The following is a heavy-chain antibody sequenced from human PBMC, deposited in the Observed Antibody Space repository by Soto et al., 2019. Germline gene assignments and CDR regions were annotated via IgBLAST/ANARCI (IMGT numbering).Heavy chain of an antibody. CDR2: ISGSGGST. CDR1: GFTFSSYA. J-gene: IGHJ4*02. V-gene: IGHV3-23*01. D-gene: IGHD3-16*02. CDR3: AKKGMITFGGVIVDLDY. Sequence: GGSLRLSCAASGFTFSSYAMSWVRQAPGKGLEWVSAISGSGGSTYYADSVKGRFTISRDNSKNTLYLQMNSLRAEDTAVYYCAKKGMITFGGVIVDLDYWGQGTLVTVSS.